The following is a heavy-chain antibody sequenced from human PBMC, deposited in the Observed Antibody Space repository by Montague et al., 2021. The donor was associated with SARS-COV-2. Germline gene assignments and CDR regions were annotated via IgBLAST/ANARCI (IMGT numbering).Heavy chain of an antibody. V-gene: IGHV4-39*01. CDR3: ASSYYYGSGTYVYNYYMDA. D-gene: IGHD3-10*01. J-gene: IGHJ6*03. CDR1: GGSVSSSPYY. CDR2: ISYSGRT. Sequence: SKTLSLTCTVSGGSVSSSPYYWGWIRQPPGRGLEWVGSISYSGRTYFSPSLKSRLTISVDSSENQFSLRLSSVTAADTAVYYCASSYYYGSGTYVYNYYMDAWGKGTTVTVSS.